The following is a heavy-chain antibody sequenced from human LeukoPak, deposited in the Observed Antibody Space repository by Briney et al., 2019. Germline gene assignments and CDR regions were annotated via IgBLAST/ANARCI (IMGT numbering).Heavy chain of an antibody. CDR3: AKSNRYCDSASCYEAFDI. Sequence: SETLSLTCTVSGASISIYSWRWIRQPPGQALEWIGYIYYSGSPNYNPSLKSRVTMSVDASKNQFSLKVSSVTAADTAVYYCAKSNRYCDSASCYEAFDIWGQGTMVTVSS. J-gene: IGHJ3*02. V-gene: IGHV4-59*01. D-gene: IGHD2-2*01. CDR1: GASISIYS. CDR2: IYYSGSP.